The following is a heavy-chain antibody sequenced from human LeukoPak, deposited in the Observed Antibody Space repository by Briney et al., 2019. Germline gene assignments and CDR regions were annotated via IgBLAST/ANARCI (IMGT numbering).Heavy chain of an antibody. D-gene: IGHD6-19*01. Sequence: GGSLRLSCAVSGITFSNYAMNWVRQAPGKGLEWVSVITGSGGSTYYADSGKGRFTISRDNSKNTVSLEMNSLRVEDTAVYYCAKVGVMRRSGWFGGDYFDFWGQGTLVTVSS. CDR3: AKVGVMRRSGWFGGDYFDF. J-gene: IGHJ4*02. V-gene: IGHV3-23*01. CDR1: GITFSNYA. CDR2: ITGSGGST.